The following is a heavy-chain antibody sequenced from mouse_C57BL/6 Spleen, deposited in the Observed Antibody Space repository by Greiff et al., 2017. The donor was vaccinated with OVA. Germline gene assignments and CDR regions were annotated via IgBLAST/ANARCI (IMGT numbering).Heavy chain of an antibody. J-gene: IGHJ4*01. D-gene: IGHD1-1*01. CDR3: ARVYYGSSYGSMDY. CDR2: ISSGSSTI. Sequence: EVKVVESGGGLVKPGGSLKLSCAASGFTFSDYGMHWVRQAPEKGLEWVAYISSGSSTIYYADTVKGRFTISRDNAKNTLFLQMTSLRSEDTAMYYCARVYYGSSYGSMDYWGQGTSVTVSS. V-gene: IGHV5-17*01. CDR1: GFTFSDYG.